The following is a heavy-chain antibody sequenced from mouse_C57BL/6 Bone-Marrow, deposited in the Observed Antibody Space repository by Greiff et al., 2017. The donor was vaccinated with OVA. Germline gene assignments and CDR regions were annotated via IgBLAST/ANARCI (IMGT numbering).Heavy chain of an antibody. Sequence: QVQLQQPGAELVKPGASVKMSCKASGYTFTSYWITWVKQRPGQGLEWIGDIYPGSGSTNYNEKFKSKATLTVDTSSSTAYMQLSSLTSEDSSVYYCASPSSWDVGDYWGQGTTLTVSS. J-gene: IGHJ2*01. CDR1: GYTFTSYW. CDR2: IYPGSGST. D-gene: IGHD4-1*01. V-gene: IGHV1-55*01. CDR3: ASPSSWDVGDY.